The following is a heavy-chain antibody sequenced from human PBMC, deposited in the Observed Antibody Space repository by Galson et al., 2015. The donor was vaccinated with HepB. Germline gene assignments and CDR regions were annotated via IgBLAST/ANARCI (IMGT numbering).Heavy chain of an antibody. Sequence: SVKVSCKASGGTFSSYAISWVRQAPGQGLEWMGGIIPIFGTANYAQKFQGRVTITADKSTSTAYMELSSLRSEDTAVYYCASAVVPAAHDAFDIWGQGTMVTVSS. CDR3: ASAVVPAAHDAFDI. CDR2: IIPIFGTA. J-gene: IGHJ3*02. CDR1: GGTFSSYA. D-gene: IGHD2-2*01. V-gene: IGHV1-69*06.